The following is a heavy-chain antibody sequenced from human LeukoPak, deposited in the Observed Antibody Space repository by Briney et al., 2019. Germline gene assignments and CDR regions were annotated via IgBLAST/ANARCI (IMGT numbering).Heavy chain of an antibody. CDR2: INPNSGGT. CDR3: ARVAAVFYFDY. Sequence: EASVKVSCKVSGYTLTELSMHWVRQAPGQGLEWMGWINPNSGGTNYAQKFQGRVTMTRDTSISTAYMELSRLRSDDTAVYYCARVAAVFYFDYWGQGTLVTVSS. D-gene: IGHD3-10*01. CDR1: GYTLTELS. J-gene: IGHJ4*02. V-gene: IGHV1-2*02.